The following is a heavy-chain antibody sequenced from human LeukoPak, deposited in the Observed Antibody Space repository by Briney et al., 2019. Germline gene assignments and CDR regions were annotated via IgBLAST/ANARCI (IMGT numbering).Heavy chain of an antibody. V-gene: IGHV4-61*02. CDR3: ARDRSSSWYRRNHYYYYYMDV. CDR2: IYTSGST. D-gene: IGHD6-13*01. Sequence: SETLSLTCTVSGGSISSGSYYWSWIRQPAGKGLEWIGRIYTSGSTNYNPSLKSRVTISVDTSKNQFSLKLSSVTAADTAVYYCARDRSSSWYRRNHYYYYYMDVWSKGTTVTISS. J-gene: IGHJ6*03. CDR1: GGSISSGSYY.